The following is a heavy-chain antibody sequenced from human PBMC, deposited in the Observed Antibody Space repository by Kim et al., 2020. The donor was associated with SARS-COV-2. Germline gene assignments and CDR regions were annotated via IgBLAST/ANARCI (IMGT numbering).Heavy chain of an antibody. J-gene: IGHJ6*02. CDR2: ISSSGSTI. CDR3: ARVRGAAGPFYYYDYGMDV. V-gene: IGHV3-11*01. D-gene: IGHD6-13*01. CDR1: GFTFSDYY. Sequence: GGSLRLSCAASGFTFSDYYMSWIRQAPGKGLEWVSYISSSGSTIYYADSVKGRFTISRDNAKNSLYLQMNSLRAEDTAVYYCARVRGAAGPFYYYDYGMDVWGQGTTVTVSS.